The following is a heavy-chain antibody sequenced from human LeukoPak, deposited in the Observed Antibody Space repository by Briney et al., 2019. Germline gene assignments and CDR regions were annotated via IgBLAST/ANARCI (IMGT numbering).Heavy chain of an antibody. CDR2: ISSSSSYI. CDR3: ARDLGGSYRGVPDAFDI. V-gene: IGHV3-21*01. CDR1: GFTFSSYS. Sequence: GGSLRLSCAASGFTFSSYSMNWVRQAPGKGLEWVSSISSSSSYIYYADSVKGRFTISRDNAKNSLYLQMNSLRAEDTAVYYCARDLGGSYRGVPDAFDIWGQGTMVTVSS. D-gene: IGHD1-26*01. J-gene: IGHJ3*02.